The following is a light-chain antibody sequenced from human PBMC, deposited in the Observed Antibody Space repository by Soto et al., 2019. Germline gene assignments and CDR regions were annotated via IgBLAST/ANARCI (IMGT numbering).Light chain of an antibody. V-gene: IGLV2-14*01. CDR1: SSDVGGYNY. J-gene: IGLJ1*01. CDR3: CSYTTSNTRQIV. Sequence: QPVRTQPASVYGSPGQSSTISCTGTSSDVGGYNYVSWYQQHPGKAPKFMIYDVSNRPSGVSNRFSGSKSGNTASLTISGLQAEDEADYYCCSYTTSNTRQIVFGTGTKVTVL. CDR2: DVS.